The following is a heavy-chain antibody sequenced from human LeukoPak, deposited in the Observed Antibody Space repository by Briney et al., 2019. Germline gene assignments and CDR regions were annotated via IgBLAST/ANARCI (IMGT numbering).Heavy chain of an antibody. V-gene: IGHV3-30*02. CDR1: GFTFSDYS. CDR3: ARDHYGGTHNYFDY. J-gene: IGHJ4*02. Sequence: GGSLRLSCAASGFTFSDYSMNWVRQAPGKGLEWVAFIRYDGSNKYYVDSVKGRFTISRDNSNNTLFLQMNSLRAEDTAVYYCARDHYGGTHNYFDYWGQGTLVTVSS. D-gene: IGHD4-23*01. CDR2: IRYDGSNK.